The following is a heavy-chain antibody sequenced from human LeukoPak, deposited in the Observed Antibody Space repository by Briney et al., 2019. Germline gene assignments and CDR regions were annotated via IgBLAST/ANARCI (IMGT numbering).Heavy chain of an antibody. CDR1: GGTFSSYA. CDR2: IIPIFGTA. J-gene: IGHJ4*02. Sequence: SVKVSCKASGGTFSSYAISWVRQAPGQGLEWMGRIIPIFGTANYAQKFQGRVTITTDESASTAYMELSSLRSEDTAVYYCATDTAMVTTGVDYWGQGTLVTVSS. CDR3: ATDTAMVTTGVDY. V-gene: IGHV1-69*05. D-gene: IGHD5-18*01.